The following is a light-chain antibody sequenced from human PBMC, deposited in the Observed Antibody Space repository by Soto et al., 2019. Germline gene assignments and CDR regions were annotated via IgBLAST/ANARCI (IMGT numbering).Light chain of an antibody. Sequence: QSALTQPASVSGSPGQSITISCTGASSDVGAYNYVSWYQQHPGKAPKLMIFDVSNRPSGVSDRFSGSKSANAASLTISGLQAEAEDDYDCSSCACTSSLVVFGGGTKLTVL. V-gene: IGLV2-14*01. CDR2: DVS. J-gene: IGLJ3*02. CDR3: SSCACTSSLVV. CDR1: SSDVGAYNY.